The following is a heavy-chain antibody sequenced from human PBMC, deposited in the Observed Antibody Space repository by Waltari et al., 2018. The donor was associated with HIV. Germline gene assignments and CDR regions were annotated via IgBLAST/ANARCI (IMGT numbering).Heavy chain of an antibody. CDR3: ARVPYDSSGLDAFDI. Sequence: QVQLQESGPGLVKPSETLSLTCTVSGGSISSYYWSWIRQPPGKGLEWLGYIYYSGSTNYNPSLKSRVTISVDTSKNQFSLKLSSVTAADTAVYYCARVPYDSSGLDAFDIWGQGTMVTVSS. CDR2: IYYSGST. CDR1: GGSISSYY. V-gene: IGHV4-59*01. J-gene: IGHJ3*02. D-gene: IGHD3-22*01.